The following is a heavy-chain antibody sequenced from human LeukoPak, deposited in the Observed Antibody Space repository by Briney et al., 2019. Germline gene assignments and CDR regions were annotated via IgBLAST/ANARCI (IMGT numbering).Heavy chain of an antibody. J-gene: IGHJ4*02. CDR3: AREAPIQLLSPALDY. V-gene: IGHV3-48*01. CDR2: IGTSSTTI. D-gene: IGHD2-2*01. Sequence: PGGSLRLSCAASGFTFSSYTMNWVRQPPGKGLEWVSNIGTSSTTIYYADSVKGRFTISRDNSKNTLYLQMNSVRAEDTAVYYCAREAPIQLLSPALDYWGQGTLVTVSS. CDR1: GFTFSSYT.